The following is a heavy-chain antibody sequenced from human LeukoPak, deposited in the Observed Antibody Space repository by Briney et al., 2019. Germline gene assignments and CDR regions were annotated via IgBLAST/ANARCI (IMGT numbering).Heavy chain of an antibody. CDR3: ARAVRGHDYSNLLDY. CDR2: ISAYNGNT. J-gene: IGHJ4*02. Sequence: GASVKVSCKASGYTFTSYGVSWVRQAPGQGLEWMGWISAYNGNTNYAQKLQGRVTMTTDTSTSTAYMELRSLRSDDTAVYYCARAVRGHDYSNLLDYWGQGTLVTVSS. D-gene: IGHD4-11*01. V-gene: IGHV1-18*01. CDR1: GYTFTSYG.